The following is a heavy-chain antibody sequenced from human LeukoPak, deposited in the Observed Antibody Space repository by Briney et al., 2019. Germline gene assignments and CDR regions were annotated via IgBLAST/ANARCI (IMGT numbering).Heavy chain of an antibody. Sequence: PGGSLRLSCAASGFTFSSYSMNWVRQAPGKGLEWVSYISSSSSTIYYADSVKGRFTISRDNAKNSLYLQMNSLRAEDTAVYYCAKRGAEVGTTVAPGDYWGQGTLLTVSS. D-gene: IGHD1-26*01. CDR3: AKRGAEVGTTVAPGDY. CDR1: GFTFSSYS. V-gene: IGHV3-48*01. J-gene: IGHJ4*02. CDR2: ISSSSSTI.